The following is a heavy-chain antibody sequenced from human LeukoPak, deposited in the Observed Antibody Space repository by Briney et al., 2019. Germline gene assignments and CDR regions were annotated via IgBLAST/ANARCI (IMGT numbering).Heavy chain of an antibody. CDR2: FFLKGST. D-gene: IGHD2-2*01. Sequence: SETLSLTCTVSGYSITSAYYWGWIRQPPGKGLEWIGSFFLKGSTYYNPSLKSRVTISVDTSKNQFSLTLSSVTAADTAVYYCARVARCTSCFDVDYWGQGPLVTVSS. CDR1: GYSITSAYY. CDR3: ARVARCTSCFDVDY. V-gene: IGHV4-38-2*02. J-gene: IGHJ4*02.